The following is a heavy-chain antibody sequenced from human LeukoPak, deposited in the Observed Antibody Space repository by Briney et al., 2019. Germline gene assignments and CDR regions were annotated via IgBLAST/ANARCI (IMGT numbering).Heavy chain of an antibody. CDR3: ARDRSDSSGRYFDL. CDR2: IYTSGNF. V-gene: IGHV4-61*02. Sequence: PSQTLSLTCTVSGGSISSGNYYWTWLRQPAGKGLEWIGRIYTSGNFNYNPSLKSRVTISVDTSKNQFSLKLSSVTAADTAVYYCARDRSDSSGRYFDLWGRGTLVTVSS. D-gene: IGHD3-22*01. CDR1: GGSISSGNYY. J-gene: IGHJ2*01.